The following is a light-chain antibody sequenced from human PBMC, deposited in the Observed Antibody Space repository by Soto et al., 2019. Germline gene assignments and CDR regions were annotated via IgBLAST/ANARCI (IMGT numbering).Light chain of an antibody. CDR1: QSVSSN. CDR3: QQRSNWPALT. J-gene: IGKJ4*01. V-gene: IGKV3-11*01. CDR2: GAS. Sequence: SAATLSVYKGERATLSCRASQSVSSNLAWYQQKPGHAPRLLIYGASTRATGIPARFSGSGSGTDFTLTISSLEPEDFAVYYCQQRSNWPALTFGGGTKVDIK.